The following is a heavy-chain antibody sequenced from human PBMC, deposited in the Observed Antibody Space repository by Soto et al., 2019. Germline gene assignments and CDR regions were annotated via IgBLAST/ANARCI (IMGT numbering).Heavy chain of an antibody. Sequence: SQTLSLTCAISGDSVSTNSATWDWIRQFPSRGLEWLGRTYYRSKWYNDYAVSVKGRITINPDTSNNQLSLQLNSVTPDDTAVYYCVRAYCRGGSCWAWSNWFDLWGQGTLVTVSS. CDR1: GDSVSTNSAT. CDR2: TYYRSKWYN. D-gene: IGHD2-15*01. V-gene: IGHV6-1*01. CDR3: VRAYCRGGSCWAWSNWFDL. J-gene: IGHJ5*02.